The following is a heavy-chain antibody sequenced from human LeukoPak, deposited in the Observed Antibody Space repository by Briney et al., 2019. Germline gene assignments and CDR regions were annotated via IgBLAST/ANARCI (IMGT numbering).Heavy chain of an antibody. CDR2: IIPILGIA. J-gene: IGHJ4*02. Sequence: SVKVSCKASGGTFSSYAISWVRQAPGQGLEWMGRIIPILGIANYAQKFQGRVTVTRDTSTSTVYMELSSLRSEDTAVYYCARERFTGSGWQLYYFDYWGQGTLVTVSS. CDR1: GGTFSSYA. V-gene: IGHV1-69*04. CDR3: ARERFTGSGWQLYYFDY. D-gene: IGHD6-25*01.